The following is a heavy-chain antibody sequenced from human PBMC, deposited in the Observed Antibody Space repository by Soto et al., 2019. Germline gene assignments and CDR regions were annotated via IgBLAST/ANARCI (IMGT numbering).Heavy chain of an antibody. CDR2: IYYSGST. CDR3: ARQKVGYVLRYFDWLPEFDY. Sequence: SETLSLTCTVSGGSISSYYWSWIRQPPGKGLEWIGYIYYSGSTNYNPSLKSRVTISVDTSKNQFSLKLSSVTAADTAVYYCARQKVGYVLRYFDWLPEFDYWGQGSLVTVSS. D-gene: IGHD3-9*01. CDR1: GGSISSYY. J-gene: IGHJ4*02. V-gene: IGHV4-59*08.